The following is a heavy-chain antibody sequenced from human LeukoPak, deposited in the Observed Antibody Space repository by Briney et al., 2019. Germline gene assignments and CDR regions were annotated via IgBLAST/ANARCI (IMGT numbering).Heavy chain of an antibody. CDR2: INYSGAT. CDR3: AKKLWPHDAFDI. V-gene: IGHV4-59*12. CDR1: GVSMRDYY. J-gene: IGHJ3*02. D-gene: IGHD2/OR15-2a*01. Sequence: SETLSLTCSVSGVSMRDYYWIWIRQPPGRGLERIGYINYSGATNYTPSLKSRVTISVDKSKKQFSLKLRSVTAADTAVYYCAKKLWPHDAFDIWGHGTLVTVYS.